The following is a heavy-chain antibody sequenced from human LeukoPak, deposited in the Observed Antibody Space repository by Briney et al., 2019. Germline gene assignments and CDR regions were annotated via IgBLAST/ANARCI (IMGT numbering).Heavy chain of an antibody. V-gene: IGHV4-34*01. J-gene: IGHJ3*02. CDR2: INHSGST. D-gene: IGHD3-3*01. CDR3: ARSRAGNDFLSAFYAFDI. Sequence: PSETLSLTCAVYGGSLSRYYWSWIRQPPGKGLEWIGEINHSGSTNNNPSLKSRVTVLVDASKNQFSLKLTSVTAADSAVYYCARSRAGNDFLSAFYAFDIWGQGTMVTVSS. CDR1: GGSLSRYY.